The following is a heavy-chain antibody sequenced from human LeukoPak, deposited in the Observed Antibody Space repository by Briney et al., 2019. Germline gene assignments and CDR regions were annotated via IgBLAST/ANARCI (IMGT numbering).Heavy chain of an antibody. CDR1: GYTFTSYG. Sequence: ASVKVSCKASGYTFTSYGISWVRQAPGQGPEWMGWISAYNGNTNYAQKLQGRVTMTTDTSTSTAYMELRGLRSDDTAVYYCARLGITTTLTYYYYGMDVWGQGTTVTVSS. D-gene: IGHD3-3*01. CDR3: ARLGITTTLTYYYYGMDV. V-gene: IGHV1-18*01. J-gene: IGHJ6*02. CDR2: ISAYNGNT.